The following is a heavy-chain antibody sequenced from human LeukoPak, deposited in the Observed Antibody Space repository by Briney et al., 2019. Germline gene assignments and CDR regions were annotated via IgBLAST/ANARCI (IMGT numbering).Heavy chain of an antibody. CDR1: GYTFTSYY. V-gene: IGHV1-46*01. CDR3: ARDLDSSNSIDY. Sequence: GASVKVSCKASGYTFTSYYMHWVRQAPGQGLEWVGVINPSGRGTNYAQKFQGRVTMTADTSTSTVYMERSSLRSEDTAVYYCARDLDSSNSIDYWGQGTLVTVSS. J-gene: IGHJ4*02. D-gene: IGHD2-2*01. CDR2: INPSGRGT.